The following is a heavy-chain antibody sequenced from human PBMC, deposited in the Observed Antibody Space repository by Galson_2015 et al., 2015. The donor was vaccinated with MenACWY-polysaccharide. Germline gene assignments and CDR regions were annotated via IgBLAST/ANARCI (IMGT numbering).Heavy chain of an antibody. Sequence: SLRLSCAASGFTFSSYWMHWVRHVPGKGLVWVSRISSDGSSTSYADSVKGRFTISRDNAKNTLHLQMNSLRVEDTAVYYCARVQGGYSTDWRHPYYFDYWGQGTLVTVSS. CDR1: GFTFSSYW. CDR3: ARVQGGYSTDWRHPYYFDY. CDR2: ISSDGSST. D-gene: IGHD6-13*01. V-gene: IGHV3-74*01. J-gene: IGHJ4*02.